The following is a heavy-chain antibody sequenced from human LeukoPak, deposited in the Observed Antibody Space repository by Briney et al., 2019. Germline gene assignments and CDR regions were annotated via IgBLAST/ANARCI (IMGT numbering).Heavy chain of an antibody. CDR3: ARGSGGYDALDFDS. J-gene: IGHJ4*02. CDR2: ISSSSTSK. V-gene: IGHV3-48*04. CDR1: GFTFSSYS. Sequence: GGSLRLSCAASGFTFSSYSMNWVRQAPGKGLEWVSYISSSSTSKYYEDSVRGRFTISRDNAKKSLFLQMNTLRADDTGVYYCARGSGGYDALDFDSWGQGTLVTVSS. D-gene: IGHD5-12*01.